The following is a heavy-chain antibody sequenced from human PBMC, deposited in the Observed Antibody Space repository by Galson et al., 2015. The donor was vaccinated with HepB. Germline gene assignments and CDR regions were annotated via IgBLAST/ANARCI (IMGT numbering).Heavy chain of an antibody. CDR3: ARDQAIMVRGVTPAEY. D-gene: IGHD3-10*01. CDR2: INTNTGNP. J-gene: IGHJ4*02. V-gene: IGHV7-4-1*02. Sequence: PGQGLEWMGWINTNTGNPTYAQGFTGRFVFSLDTSVSTAYLQISSLKAEDTAVYYCARDQAIMVRGVTPAEYWGQGTLVTVSS.